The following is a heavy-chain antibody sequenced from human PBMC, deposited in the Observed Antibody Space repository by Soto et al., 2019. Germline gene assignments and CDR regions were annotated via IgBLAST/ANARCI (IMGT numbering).Heavy chain of an antibody. CDR1: GGTFSSYA. J-gene: IGHJ6*02. Sequence: ASVKVSCKASGGTFSSYAISWVRQAPGQGLEWMGGIIPIFGTANYAQKFQGRVTITADESTSTAYMELSSLRSEDTAVYYCAREGSPRFGVVIIAPPDYYYYYGMDVWGQGTTVTVSS. CDR3: AREGSPRFGVVIIAPPDYYYYYGMDV. CDR2: IIPIFGTA. V-gene: IGHV1-69*13. D-gene: IGHD3-3*01.